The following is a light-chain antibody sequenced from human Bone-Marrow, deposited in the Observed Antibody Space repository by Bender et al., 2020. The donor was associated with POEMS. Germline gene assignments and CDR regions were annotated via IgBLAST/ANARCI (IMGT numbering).Light chain of an antibody. Sequence: QSALTQPASVSGSPGQSITISCTGTSSDVGSYNLVSWYQQHPGKPPKLMIYEGDKRPSGVSNRFSGSKSGNTASLTISGLQAEDEADYYCAAWEDSLNGWVFGGGTKLTVL. CDR3: AAWEDSLNGWV. J-gene: IGLJ3*02. CDR1: SSDVGSYNL. CDR2: EGD. V-gene: IGLV2-14*02.